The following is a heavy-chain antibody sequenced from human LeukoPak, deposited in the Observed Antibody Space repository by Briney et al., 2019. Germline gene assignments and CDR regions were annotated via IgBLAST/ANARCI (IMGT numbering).Heavy chain of an antibody. CDR3: ARANSNTAMASVWFDP. V-gene: IGHV1-46*03. D-gene: IGHD5-18*01. CDR2: INPSGGST. Sequence: ASPTLACPASGYTFTNYYVDCAQRAEGPLLDCMGRINPSGGSTSYAQKFQGRVTMTRDTSTSTVYMELSSLRSEDTAVYYCARANSNTAMASVWFDPWGQGTLVTVSS. CDR1: GYTFTNYY. J-gene: IGHJ5*02.